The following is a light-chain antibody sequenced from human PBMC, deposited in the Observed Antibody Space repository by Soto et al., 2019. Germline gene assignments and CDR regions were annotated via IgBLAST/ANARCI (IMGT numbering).Light chain of an antibody. CDR1: SSNIGSNT. CDR3: AAWDDSLSGVV. Sequence: QSVLTQPPSASGTPGQRVAISCSGSSSNIGSNTVNWYQQFPGTAPKLLIYTNDRRPSGVPDRFSGSKSGTSASLAISGLQSEDEADYYCAAWDDSLSGVVFGGGTKLTVL. CDR2: TND. V-gene: IGLV1-44*01. J-gene: IGLJ2*01.